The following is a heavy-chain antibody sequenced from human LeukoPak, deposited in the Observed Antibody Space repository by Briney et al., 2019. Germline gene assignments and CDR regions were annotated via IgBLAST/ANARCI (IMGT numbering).Heavy chain of an antibody. CDR3: ARGPGYSSSRFSPGHNWFDP. V-gene: IGHV4-34*01. CDR1: GGSFSGYY. Sequence: SETLSLTCAVYGGSFSGYYWSWIRQPPGKGLEWIGEINHSGSTNYNPSLKSRVTISVDTSKNQFSLKLSSVTAADTAVYYCARGPGYSSSRFSPGHNWFDPWGQGTLVTVSS. D-gene: IGHD6-13*01. J-gene: IGHJ5*02. CDR2: INHSGST.